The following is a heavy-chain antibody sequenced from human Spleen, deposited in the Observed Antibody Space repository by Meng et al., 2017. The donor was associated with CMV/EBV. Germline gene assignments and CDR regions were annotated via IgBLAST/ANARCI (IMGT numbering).Heavy chain of an antibody. J-gene: IGHJ4*02. CDR1: TFNKFA. V-gene: IGHV3-30*02. Sequence: TFNKFAMHWVRQAPGKGLDWVAFIRYDETIKYYADSVKGRFTISRDNSKNTLYLQMNGLRAEDTAVYYCAKEPAIIMVRGVNLAHDYWGQGTLVTVSS. D-gene: IGHD3-10*01. CDR3: AKEPAIIMVRGVNLAHDY. CDR2: IRYDETIK.